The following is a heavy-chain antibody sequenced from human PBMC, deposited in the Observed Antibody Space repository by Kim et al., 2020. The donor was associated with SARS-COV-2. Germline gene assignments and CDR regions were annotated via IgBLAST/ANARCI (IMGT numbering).Heavy chain of an antibody. Sequence: ASVTVSCKASGYSFSTYAIHWVRQAPGQTLEWMGWINPANGLTKYSGGFQGRVTITRDTSASTVYMELSRLTSEDTAVFYCARDRRSTQCFYYAMDVWGQGTTVAVSS. D-gene: IGHD3-16*01. V-gene: IGHV1-3*01. CDR2: INPANGLT. CDR1: GYSFSTYA. CDR3: ARDRRSTQCFYYAMDV. J-gene: IGHJ6*02.